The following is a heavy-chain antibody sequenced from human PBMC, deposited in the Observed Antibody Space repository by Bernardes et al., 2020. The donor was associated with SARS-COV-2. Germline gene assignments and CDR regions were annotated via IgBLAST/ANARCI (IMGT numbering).Heavy chain of an antibody. V-gene: IGHV3-9*01. D-gene: IGHD1-7*01. CDR2: ISWTSGSI. J-gene: IGHJ4*02. CDR1: GFTFDDYA. Sequence: GGSLRLSCAASGFTFDDYAMPWVRQAPGKGLEWVSGISWTSGSIGYADSVKGRFTISRDNAKNSLYLQMNSLRAEDTALYYCAKGRELDWNYPSFDYWGQGTLVTVSS. CDR3: AKGRELDWNYPSFDY.